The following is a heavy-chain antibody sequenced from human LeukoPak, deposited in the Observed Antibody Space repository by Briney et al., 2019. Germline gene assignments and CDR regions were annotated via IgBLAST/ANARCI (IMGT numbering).Heavy chain of an antibody. V-gene: IGHV3-23*01. Sequence: GGSLRLSCAASGFTFSNYAMGWVRQAPGKGLEWVSAISRSGGNTYYADSVKGRFTISRDISKNTLYLQMNTLRADDTAVYYCARDHSGTFDFDYWGQGTLVTVSS. D-gene: IGHD1-26*01. CDR3: ARDHSGTFDFDY. CDR1: GFTFSNYA. CDR2: ISRSGGNT. J-gene: IGHJ4*02.